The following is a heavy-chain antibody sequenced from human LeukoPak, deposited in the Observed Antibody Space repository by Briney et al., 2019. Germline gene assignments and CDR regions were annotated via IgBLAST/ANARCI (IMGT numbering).Heavy chain of an antibody. CDR2: ISGSGGST. D-gene: IGHD1-1*01. V-gene: IGHV3-23*01. J-gene: IGHJ4*02. CDR3: AKGGPERRHETPNDY. Sequence: GGSLRLSCAASGFTFSSYAMSWVRQAPGKGLEWVSAISGSGGSTYYADSVKGRFTISRDNFKNTLYLQMNSLRAEDTAVYYCAKGGPERRHETPNDYWGQGTLVTVSS. CDR1: GFTFSSYA.